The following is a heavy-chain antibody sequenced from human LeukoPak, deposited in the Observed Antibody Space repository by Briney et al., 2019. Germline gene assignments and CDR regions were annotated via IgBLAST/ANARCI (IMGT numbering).Heavy chain of an antibody. CDR2: ISAYNGNT. J-gene: IGHJ5*02. D-gene: IGHD2-2*01. CDR3: ARAYCSSTSCYRLDP. CDR1: GYTFTSYG. Sequence: ASVKVSCKASGYTFTSYGISWVRQAPGQGLEWMGWISAYNGNTNYAQKLQGRVTITTDTSTSTAYMELRSLRSDDTAVYYCARAYCSSTSCYRLDPWGQGTLVTVSS. V-gene: IGHV1-18*01.